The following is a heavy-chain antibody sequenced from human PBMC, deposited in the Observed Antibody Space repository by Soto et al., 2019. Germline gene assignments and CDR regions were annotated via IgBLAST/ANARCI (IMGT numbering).Heavy chain of an antibody. V-gene: IGHV4-59*12. Sequence: SSETLSLTCTVSGGSISNYYWSWIRQPPGKGLEWIGYIFYSGSTKYNPSLKSRATISIDTSKNQVSLKLSSVTAADTAVYYCASGSHVPHYWGQGTLVTVSS. CDR1: GGSISNYY. CDR3: ASGSHVPHY. D-gene: IGHD6-6*01. CDR2: IFYSGST. J-gene: IGHJ4*02.